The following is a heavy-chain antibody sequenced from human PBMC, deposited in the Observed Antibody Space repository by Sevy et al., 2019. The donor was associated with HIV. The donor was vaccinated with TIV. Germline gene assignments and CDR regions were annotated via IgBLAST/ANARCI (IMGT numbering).Heavy chain of an antibody. V-gene: IGHV4-4*07. CDR1: GGSISLYY. CDR2: IYGSGST. J-gene: IGHJ4*02. CDR3: AREAKLGAPLGY. Sequence: SETLSLTCTVSGGSISLYYWSWIRQPAGKGLEWFGHIYGSGSTSYNPSLKSRFTISVDTSQNQISLRLTSVTAADTAVYYCAREAKLGAPLGYWGQGTLVTVSS. D-gene: IGHD3-16*01.